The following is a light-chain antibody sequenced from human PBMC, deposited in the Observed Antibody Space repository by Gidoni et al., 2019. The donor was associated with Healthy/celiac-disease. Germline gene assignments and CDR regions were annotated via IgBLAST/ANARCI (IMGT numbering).Light chain of an antibody. Sequence: EIVLTQSPATLSLSPGERATLSCRASQSVSSYLAWYQQKPGQAPRLLIYDASNRATGIPARFSGSGSGTDFTLTISSLGPEDFAVYYCQQRSNWIPFGQGTRLEIK. V-gene: IGKV3-11*01. CDR2: DAS. CDR1: QSVSSY. J-gene: IGKJ5*01. CDR3: QQRSNWIP.